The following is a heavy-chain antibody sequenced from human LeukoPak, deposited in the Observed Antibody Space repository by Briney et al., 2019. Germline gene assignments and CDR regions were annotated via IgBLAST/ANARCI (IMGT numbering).Heavy chain of an antibody. J-gene: IGHJ6*03. V-gene: IGHV1-2*02. CDR1: GGTFSSYA. CDR2: INPNSGGT. CDR3: ARVSIAAPRNYYYYMDV. D-gene: IGHD6-6*01. Sequence: GASVKVSCKASGGTFSSYAISWVRQAPGQGLEWMGWINPNSGGTNYAQKFQGRVTMTRDTSISTAYMELSRLRSDDTAVYYCARVSIAAPRNYYYYMDVWGKGTTVTVSS.